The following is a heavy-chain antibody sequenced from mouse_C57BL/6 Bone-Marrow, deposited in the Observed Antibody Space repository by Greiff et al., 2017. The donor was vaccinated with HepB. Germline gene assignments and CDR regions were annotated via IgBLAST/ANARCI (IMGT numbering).Heavy chain of an antibody. V-gene: IGHV14-4*01. Sequence: VQLQQSGAELVRPGASVKLSCTASGFNIKDDYMHWVKQRPEQGLEWIGWIDPENGDTEYASKFQGKATIPADTSSNTAYLQLSSLTSEDTAVYYCTRIYYDYDGVDYWGQGTTLTVSS. D-gene: IGHD2-4*01. J-gene: IGHJ2*01. CDR3: TRIYYDYDGVDY. CDR1: GFNIKDDY. CDR2: IDPENGDT.